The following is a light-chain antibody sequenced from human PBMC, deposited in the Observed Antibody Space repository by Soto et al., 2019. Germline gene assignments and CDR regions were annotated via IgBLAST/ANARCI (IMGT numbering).Light chain of an antibody. J-gene: IGLJ1*01. CDR2: VNSDGSH. CDR1: SGHSNYA. V-gene: IGLV4-69*01. CDR3: QTWGTGIRV. Sequence: QSVLTQSPSASASLGASVKLTSTLSSGHSNYAIAWHQQQPEKGPRYLMKVNSDGSHRKGDGIPDRFSGSSSGAQRYLTISSLQSEDEADYFCQTWGTGIRVFGTGTKLTVL.